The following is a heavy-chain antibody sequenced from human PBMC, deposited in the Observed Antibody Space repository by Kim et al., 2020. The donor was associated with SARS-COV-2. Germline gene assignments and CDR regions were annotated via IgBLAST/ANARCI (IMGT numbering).Heavy chain of an antibody. CDR1: GYTFTSYA. CDR3: ARGAYLRITIFGVAEVGGNWFDP. J-gene: IGHJ5*02. D-gene: IGHD3-3*01. Sequence: ASVKVSCKASGYTFTSYAMNWVRQAPGQGLEWMGWINTNTGNPTYAQGFTGRFVFSLDTSVSTAYLQISSLKAEDTAVYYCARGAYLRITIFGVAEVGGNWFDPWGQGTLVTVSS. V-gene: IGHV7-4-1*02. CDR2: INTNTGNP.